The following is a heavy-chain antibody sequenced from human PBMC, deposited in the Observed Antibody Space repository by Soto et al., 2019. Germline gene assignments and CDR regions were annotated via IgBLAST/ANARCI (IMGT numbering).Heavy chain of an antibody. CDR1: GYTFTGYY. CDR3: ARDLGAYCSGSSCYSFAFDI. Sequence: QVQLVQSGAEVKKPGASVKVSCKASGYTFTGYYMHWVRQAPGQGLEWMGWINPNSGGTNYAQKFQGWVTMTRDTSISTAYMELSRLRSDDTAVYYCARDLGAYCSGSSCYSFAFDIWGQGTMVTVSS. J-gene: IGHJ3*02. CDR2: INPNSGGT. V-gene: IGHV1-2*04. D-gene: IGHD2-15*01.